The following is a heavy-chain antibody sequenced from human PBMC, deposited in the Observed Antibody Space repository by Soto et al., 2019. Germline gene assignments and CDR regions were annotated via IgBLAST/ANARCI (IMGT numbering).Heavy chain of an antibody. CDR1: GGSISSSSYY. Sequence: SETLSLTCTVSGGSISSSSYYWGWIRQHPGKGLEWIGYIYYSGSTYYNPSLKSRVTISVDTSKNQFSLKLSSVTAADTAVYYCARDPGRAVAGEYFQHWGQGTLVTVSS. D-gene: IGHD6-19*01. J-gene: IGHJ1*01. CDR3: ARDPGRAVAGEYFQH. V-gene: IGHV4-31*03. CDR2: IYYSGST.